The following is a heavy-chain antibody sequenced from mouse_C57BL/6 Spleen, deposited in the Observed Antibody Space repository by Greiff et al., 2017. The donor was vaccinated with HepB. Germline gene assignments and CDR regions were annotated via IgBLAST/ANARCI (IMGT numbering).Heavy chain of an antibody. D-gene: IGHD1-1*01. CDR3: ARSECYGPTQFDV. V-gene: IGHV1-52*01. CDR1: GYTFTSYW. Sequence: VQLQQPGAELVRPGSSVKLSCKASGYTFTSYWMHWVKQSPIQGLEWIGNIDPSDSGTHYNQKFKDKATLTVDKSSSTAYMQLSSLTSEDSAVYYCARSECYGPTQFDVWGQGTTVTVSS. J-gene: IGHJ1*01. CDR2: IDPSDSGT.